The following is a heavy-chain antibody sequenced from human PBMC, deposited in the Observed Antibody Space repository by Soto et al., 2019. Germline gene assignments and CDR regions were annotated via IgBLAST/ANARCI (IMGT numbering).Heavy chain of an antibody. CDR3: AKVPAYDYVWGTYYYFDY. D-gene: IGHD3-16*01. Sequence: PGGSLRLSCAASGFTFNNYGMHWVRQAPGKGLEWVAVIWSGGSGTYYADSVKGRFTISRDNSKNTIYLQMNSLRAEDPAVYYCAKVPAYDYVWGTYYYFDYWGVGALVTV. CDR1: GFTFNNYG. CDR2: IWSGGSGT. J-gene: IGHJ4*02. V-gene: IGHV3-33*06.